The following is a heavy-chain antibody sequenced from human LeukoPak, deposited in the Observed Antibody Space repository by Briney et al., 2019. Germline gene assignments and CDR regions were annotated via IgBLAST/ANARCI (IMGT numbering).Heavy chain of an antibody. Sequence: PGESLRLSCVASGYTFSTYGMDWVRQAPGKGLEWVAFIRYDGSNKYYGDSVEGRFTISRDNSKNTLYMQMNSLRPEDNAVYYCAKDNGYSSAWPEYFHHWGQGTLVTVSS. J-gene: IGHJ1*01. CDR1: GYTFSTYG. CDR3: AKDNGYSSAWPEYFHH. V-gene: IGHV3-30*02. CDR2: IRYDGSNK. D-gene: IGHD6-19*01.